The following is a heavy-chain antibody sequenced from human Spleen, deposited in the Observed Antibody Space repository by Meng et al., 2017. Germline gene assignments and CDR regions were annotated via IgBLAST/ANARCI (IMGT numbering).Heavy chain of an antibody. D-gene: IGHD4-11*01. CDR3: ARGPTTMAHDFDY. Sequence: AHAQEWGADPLKPSETLSLPCVVSGGSFSDYYWSWIRQPPGKGLEWIGEINHSGSTNYNPSLESRATISVDTSQNNLSLKLSSVTAADSAVYYCARGPTTMAHDFDYWGQGTLVTVSS. V-gene: IGHV4-34*01. J-gene: IGHJ4*02. CDR1: GGSFSDYY. CDR2: INHSGST.